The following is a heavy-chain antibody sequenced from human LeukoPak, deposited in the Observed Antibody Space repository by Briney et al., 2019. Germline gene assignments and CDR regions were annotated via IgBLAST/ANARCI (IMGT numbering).Heavy chain of an antibody. J-gene: IGHJ4*02. CDR2: ISGSGGDA. Sequence: GGSPRLSCAASGFTFSSYEMNWVRQAPGKGLEWVSSISGSGGDAYYADSVKGRFTISRDNYKNTLYLQMNSLRGEDTAVYYCAKRKFEYSRSFVDYWGQGTLVTVSS. CDR1: GFTFSSYE. D-gene: IGHD6-6*01. CDR3: AKRKFEYSRSFVDY. V-gene: IGHV3-23*01.